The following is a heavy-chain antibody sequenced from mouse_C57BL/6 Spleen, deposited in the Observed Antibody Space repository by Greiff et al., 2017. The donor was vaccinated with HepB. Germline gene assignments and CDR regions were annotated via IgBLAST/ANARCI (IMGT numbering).Heavy chain of an antibody. CDR3: ARSPLGRGPFDY. Sequence: QVQLQQSGAELVKPGASVKISCKASGYSFSSYWMNWVKQRPGKGLEWIGQIYPGDGDTNYNGKFKGKATLTADKSSSTAYMQLSSLTSEDSAVYFCARSPLGRGPFDYWGQGTTLTVSS. D-gene: IGHD3-3*01. J-gene: IGHJ2*01. V-gene: IGHV1-80*01. CDR2: IYPGDGDT. CDR1: GYSFSSYW.